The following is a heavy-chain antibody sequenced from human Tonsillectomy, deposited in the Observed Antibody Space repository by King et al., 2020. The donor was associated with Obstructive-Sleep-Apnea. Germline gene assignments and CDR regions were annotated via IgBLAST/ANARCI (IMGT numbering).Heavy chain of an antibody. CDR2: ISGSGATT. CDR3: AKRANKDILVGHSVNWFDP. CDR1: GFIFSTYA. D-gene: IGHD2-2*01. Sequence: EVQLVESGGRLVPPGGSLRLSCAGSGFIFSTYAMSWVRQAPGKGLEWVSAISGSGATTFYADSVTGRFTISRDNSKNTLYLQVSSLRAEDTAIYYCAKRANKDILVGHSVNWFDPWGQGTLVTVSS. J-gene: IGHJ5*02. V-gene: IGHV3-23*04.